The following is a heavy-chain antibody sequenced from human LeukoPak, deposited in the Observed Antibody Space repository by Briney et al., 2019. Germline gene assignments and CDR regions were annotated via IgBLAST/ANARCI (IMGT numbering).Heavy chain of an antibody. J-gene: IGHJ4*02. CDR2: INPTGGST. V-gene: IGHV1-46*01. CDR1: GYTFTSYY. D-gene: IGHD2-2*01. Sequence: ASVKVSCKASGYTFTSYYMHWVRQAPGQGLEWMGLINPTGGSTGYAQKFQGRVTMTRDMSTSTDYMELSSLRAEDTAVYYCAKDRPVYSVPAATLDYWGQGTLVTVSS. CDR3: AKDRPVYSVPAATLDY.